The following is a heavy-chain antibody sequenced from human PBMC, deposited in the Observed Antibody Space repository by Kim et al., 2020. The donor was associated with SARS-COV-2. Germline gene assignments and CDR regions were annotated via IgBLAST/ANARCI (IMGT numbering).Heavy chain of an antibody. V-gene: IGHV3-30*18. Sequence: GGSLRLSCAASGFTFSSYGMHWVRQAPGKGLEWVAVISYDGSNKYYADSVKGRFTISRDNSKNTLYLQMNSLRAEDTAVYYCAKSIAAAPWDWFDPWGQGTLVTVSS. J-gene: IGHJ5*02. CDR2: ISYDGSNK. CDR1: GFTFSSYG. D-gene: IGHD6-13*01. CDR3: AKSIAAAPWDWFDP.